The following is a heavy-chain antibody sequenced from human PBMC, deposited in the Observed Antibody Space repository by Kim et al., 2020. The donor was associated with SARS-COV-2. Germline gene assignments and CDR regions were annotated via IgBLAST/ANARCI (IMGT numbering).Heavy chain of an antibody. CDR3: ARGVGVVVVTATGLPPYYFDY. J-gene: IGHJ4*02. Sequence: CTISRDNSKNTLYLQMNSLRAEDTAVYYCARGVGVVVVTATGLPPYYFDYWGQGTLVTVSS. D-gene: IGHD2-21*02. V-gene: IGHV3-66*01.